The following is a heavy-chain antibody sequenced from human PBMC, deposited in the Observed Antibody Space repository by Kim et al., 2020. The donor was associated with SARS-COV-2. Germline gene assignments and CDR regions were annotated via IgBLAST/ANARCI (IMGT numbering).Heavy chain of an antibody. J-gene: IGHJ5*02. CDR2: IYYSGST. Sequence: SETLSLTCTVSGGSISSYYCSWIRQPPGKGLEWIGYIYYSGSTNYNPSLKSRVTMSVDTSKNQFSLKLSSVTAADTAVYYCASGLQLNWFDPWGQGTLVTVSS. D-gene: IGHD2-2*01. CDR1: GGSISSYY. CDR3: ASGLQLNWFDP. V-gene: IGHV4-59*01.